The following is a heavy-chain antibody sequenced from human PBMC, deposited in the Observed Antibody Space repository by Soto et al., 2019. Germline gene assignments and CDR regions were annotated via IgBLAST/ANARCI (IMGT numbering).Heavy chain of an antibody. Sequence: QVQLVQSGAEVKKPGASVKVSCKASGYTFTGYYMHWVRQAPGQGLEWMGWINPNSGGTNYAQKFQGWVTMTRDTSISTAYMELGRLRSDDTAVYYCARAPGPYYYDSSGYLGNAFDIWGQGTMVTVSS. V-gene: IGHV1-2*04. CDR1: GYTFTGYY. CDR3: ARAPGPYYYDSSGYLGNAFDI. J-gene: IGHJ3*02. CDR2: INPNSGGT. D-gene: IGHD3-22*01.